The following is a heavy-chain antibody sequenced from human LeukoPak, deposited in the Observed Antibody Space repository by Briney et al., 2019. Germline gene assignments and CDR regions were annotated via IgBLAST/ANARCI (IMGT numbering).Heavy chain of an antibody. V-gene: IGHV4-59*01. CDR2: IHYSGTT. J-gene: IGHJ5*02. CDR1: GGSISSYY. Sequence: PSETLPLTCTVSGGSISSYYWSWIRQPPGKGLEWIGYIHYSGTTNYNPSLKSRVTISVDTSKNQFSLKLNSVTAADTAVYYCARMSGGYFDWLLDNNWFDPWGQGTLVTVSS. CDR3: ARMSGGYFDWLLDNNWFDP. D-gene: IGHD3-9*01.